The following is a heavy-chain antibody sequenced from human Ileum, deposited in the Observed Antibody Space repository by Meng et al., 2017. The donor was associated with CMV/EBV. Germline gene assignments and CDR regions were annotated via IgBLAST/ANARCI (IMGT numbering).Heavy chain of an antibody. CDR3: ARDPTDDGSGYSDY. J-gene: IGHJ4*02. V-gene: IGHV3-21*01. D-gene: IGHD3-22*01. Sequence: GGSLRLSCAASGFPFSSYTMNWVRQAPGKGLEWVSSIGSITTFRNYADSVKGRFTISRDNAENSLYLQMNSLRAEDTAVYYCARDPTDDGSGYSDYWGQGNLV. CDR1: GFPFSSYT. CDR2: IGSITTFR.